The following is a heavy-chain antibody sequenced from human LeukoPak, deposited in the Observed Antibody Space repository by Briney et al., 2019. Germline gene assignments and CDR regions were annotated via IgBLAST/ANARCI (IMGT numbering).Heavy chain of an antibody. CDR1: GGSISSSSYY. CDR3: ARHTNDITIFGVVITPFDY. CDR2: IYYSGST. V-gene: IGHV4-39*07. D-gene: IGHD3-3*01. Sequence: PSETLSLTCTVSGGSISSSSYYWGWIRQPPGKGLEWIGSIYYSGSTYYNPSLKSRVTISVDTSKNQFSLKLSSVTAADTAVYYCARHTNDITIFGVVITPFDYWGQGTLVTVSS. J-gene: IGHJ4*02.